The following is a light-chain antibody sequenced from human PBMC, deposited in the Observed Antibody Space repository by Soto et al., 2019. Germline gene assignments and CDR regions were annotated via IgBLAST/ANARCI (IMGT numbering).Light chain of an antibody. CDR3: QQRHMWPIT. CDR1: QSFRGL. V-gene: IGKV3-11*01. J-gene: IGKJ5*01. CDR2: DAY. Sequence: EVVLTQSPVTLSLSPGERATLSCRASQSFRGLLAWYQQKPGQAPRLLIYDAYNRATGIPPRFSGSGSGTDFILTISSLEPEDSAVYYCQQRHMWPITVGQGTRLESK.